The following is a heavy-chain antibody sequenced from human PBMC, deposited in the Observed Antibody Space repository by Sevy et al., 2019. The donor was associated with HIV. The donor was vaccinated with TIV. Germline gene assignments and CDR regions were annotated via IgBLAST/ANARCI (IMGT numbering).Heavy chain of an antibody. V-gene: IGHV1-18*01. CDR1: GYTFTSYG. J-gene: IGHJ3*02. CDR3: ARDSSPGAFDI. Sequence: ASVTVSCKASGYTFTSYGISWVRQAPGQGLEWMGWISAYNGNTNHAQKLQGRVTMTKDTSTSTAYMELRSLRSDDTAVYYCARDSSPGAFDIWGQGTMVTVSS. CDR2: ISAYNGNT.